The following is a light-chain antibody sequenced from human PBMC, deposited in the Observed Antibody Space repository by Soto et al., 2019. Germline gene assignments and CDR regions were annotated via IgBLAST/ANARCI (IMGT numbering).Light chain of an antibody. CDR3: QQYYTTPSWT. CDR1: QSVSYSSNNKNF. V-gene: IGKV4-1*01. J-gene: IGKJ1*01. CDR2: WAS. Sequence: DIVMTQSPDSLAVSMDERATINCKSSQSVSYSSNNKNFLAWYQQKPGQPPKLLIYWASTRESGVPDRFSGSGSGTDFTLTISSLQAEDVAVYYCQQYYTTPSWTFGQGTKVDIK.